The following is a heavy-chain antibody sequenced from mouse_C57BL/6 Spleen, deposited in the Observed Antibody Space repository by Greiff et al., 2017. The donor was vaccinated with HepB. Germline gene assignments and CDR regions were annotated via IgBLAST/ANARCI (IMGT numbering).Heavy chain of an antibody. D-gene: IGHD1-1*01. Sequence: VQLQESGPELVKPGASVKISCKASGYAFSSSWMNWVQQRPGKGLEWIGRIYPGDGDTNYNGKFKGKATLTADKSSSTAYMQLSSLTSEDSAVYFCARGGAVVGGYYYAMDYWGQGTSVTVSS. V-gene: IGHV1-82*01. CDR1: GYAFSSSW. J-gene: IGHJ4*01. CDR2: IYPGDGDT. CDR3: ARGGAVVGGYYYAMDY.